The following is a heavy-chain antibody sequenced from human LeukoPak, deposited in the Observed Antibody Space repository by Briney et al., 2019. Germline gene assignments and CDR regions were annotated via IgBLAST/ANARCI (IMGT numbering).Heavy chain of an antibody. Sequence: PGGSLRLSCAASGFTFSSYEMNWVRQAPGKGLEWVSYISSSGSTIYYADSVKGRFTISRDNAKNTLFLQISSLRVEDTALYYCAILHHYAKWGQGTLVTVSS. CDR1: GFTFSSYE. V-gene: IGHV3-48*03. CDR2: ISSSGSTI. CDR3: AILHHYAK. D-gene: IGHD2-8*01. J-gene: IGHJ3*01.